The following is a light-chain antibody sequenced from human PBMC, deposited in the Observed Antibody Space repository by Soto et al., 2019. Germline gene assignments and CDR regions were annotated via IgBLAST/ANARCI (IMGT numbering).Light chain of an antibody. CDR2: DVI. CDR1: SSDVGSYNF. CDR3: SSYGGSNNFVV. Sequence: QSVLTQPPSASGSPGQSVTISCTGTSSDVGSYNFVSWYQHHPGKAPKLILYDVIQRPPGVPDRFSGSKSGNTASLAVSGLQAEDEADYYCSSYGGSNNFVVFGGGTQLTVL. V-gene: IGLV2-8*01. J-gene: IGLJ2*01.